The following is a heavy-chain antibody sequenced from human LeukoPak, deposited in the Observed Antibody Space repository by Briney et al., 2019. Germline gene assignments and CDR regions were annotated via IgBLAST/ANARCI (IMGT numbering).Heavy chain of an antibody. D-gene: IGHD6-13*01. CDR3: AREYSGFDY. CDR2: IYYSGST. J-gene: IGHJ4*02. CDR1: GDSINNYY. Sequence: PSETLSLICNVPGDSINNYYWSWVRQPPGKGLEWIGYIYYSGSTNYNPTLKSRVTISKDPSKKQVALKLTSVTAADTAVYYCAREYSGFDYWGRGTLVTVSS. V-gene: IGHV4-59*01.